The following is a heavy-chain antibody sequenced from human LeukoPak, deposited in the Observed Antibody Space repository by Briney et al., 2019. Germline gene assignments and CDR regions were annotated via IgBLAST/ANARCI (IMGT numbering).Heavy chain of an antibody. Sequence: GGSLRLSCEASGFTFSTYNMNWVRQAPGKGLEWVSSISGSSSYIYYADSVKGRFSISRDNAKNSLYLQMNSLRAEDTAVYYCARDLLGWELHYFDYWGQGTLVTVSS. V-gene: IGHV3-21*01. CDR2: ISGSSSYI. J-gene: IGHJ4*02. D-gene: IGHD1-26*01. CDR1: GFTFSTYN. CDR3: ARDLLGWELHYFDY.